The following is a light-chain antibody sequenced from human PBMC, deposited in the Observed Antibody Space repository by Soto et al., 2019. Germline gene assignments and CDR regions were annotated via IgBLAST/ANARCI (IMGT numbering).Light chain of an antibody. CDR1: TGAVTSGHY. Sequence: QAVVTQASSLTVSPGGTVTLTCGSSTGAVTSGHYPYWFQQRPGQAPKTLIYDTSSKHSWTPARFAGSLLGGRAALTLAGAQPEDEADYYCLLSFSLGRGIFGGGTKLTVL. V-gene: IGLV7-46*01. CDR3: LLSFSLGRGI. CDR2: DTS. J-gene: IGLJ2*01.